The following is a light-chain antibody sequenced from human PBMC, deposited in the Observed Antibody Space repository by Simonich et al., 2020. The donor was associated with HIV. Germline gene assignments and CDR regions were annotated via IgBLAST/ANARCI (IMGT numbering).Light chain of an antibody. V-gene: IGKV1-5*03. CDR2: KAS. CDR3: QQYYSDPPT. J-gene: IGKJ3*01. CDR1: QSISSW. Sequence: DIQMTQSPSTLSASVGDRVTITCRPSQSISSWLAWYQQKPGKAPKLLIYKASSLESGVPSRFSGSGSGTDFTLTISRLQSEDFATYYCQQYYSDPPTFGPGTKVDIK.